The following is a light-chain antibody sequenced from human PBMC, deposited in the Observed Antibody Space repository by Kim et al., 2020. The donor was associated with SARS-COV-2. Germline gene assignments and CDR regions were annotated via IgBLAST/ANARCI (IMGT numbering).Light chain of an antibody. J-gene: IGKJ1*01. CDR2: GAS. V-gene: IGKV3-20*01. CDR1: QSVSSSY. Sequence: LSPGERATVTCRASQSVSSSYLAWYQRKPGQAPRLLIYGASSRATGIPDRFSGGGSGTDFTLTISRLEPEDFAVYYCQQYGSASTFGEGTKVDIK. CDR3: QQYGSAST.